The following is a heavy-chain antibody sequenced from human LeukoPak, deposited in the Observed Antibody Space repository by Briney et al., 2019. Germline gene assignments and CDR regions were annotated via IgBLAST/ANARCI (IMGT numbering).Heavy chain of an antibody. J-gene: IGHJ4*02. CDR2: IIPIFGTA. CDR1: GGTFSSYA. D-gene: IGHD1-26*01. Sequence: GASVKVSCKASGGTFSSYAISWVRQAPGQGLEWMGGIIPIFGTANYAQKFQGRVTITADESTSTAYMELSSLRSEDTAAYYCARSYPLGDFDYWGQGTLVTVSS. CDR3: ARSYPLGDFDY. V-gene: IGHV1-69*13.